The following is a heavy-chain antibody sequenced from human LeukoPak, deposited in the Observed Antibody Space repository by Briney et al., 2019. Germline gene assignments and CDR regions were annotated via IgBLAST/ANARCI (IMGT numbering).Heavy chain of an antibody. CDR1: GYTFIGFY. CDR3: ARGTWELPTALFDY. D-gene: IGHD1-26*01. Sequence: ASVKVSCKASGYTFIGFYIHWVRQAPGQGLEWMGWINPNSGGTNYAQKFQGWVTMTRDTSISTAYMELNRLGSDDMAVYYCARGTWELPTALFDYWGQGTLVTISS. J-gene: IGHJ4*02. CDR2: INPNSGGT. V-gene: IGHV1-2*04.